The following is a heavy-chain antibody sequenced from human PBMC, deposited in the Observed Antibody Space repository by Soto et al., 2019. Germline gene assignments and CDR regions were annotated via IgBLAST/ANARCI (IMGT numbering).Heavy chain of an antibody. J-gene: IGHJ3*02. V-gene: IGHV4-39*01. CDR1: GGSISSSSYY. Sequence: QLQLQESGPGLVKPSETLSLTCTVSGGSISSSSYYWGWIRQPPGKGLEWIGSIYYSGSTYYNPSLKSRVTISVDTSKNQFSLKLSSVTAADTAVYYCARRVGLAVAGTEGAFDIWGQGTMVTVSS. CDR2: IYYSGST. D-gene: IGHD6-19*01. CDR3: ARRVGLAVAGTEGAFDI.